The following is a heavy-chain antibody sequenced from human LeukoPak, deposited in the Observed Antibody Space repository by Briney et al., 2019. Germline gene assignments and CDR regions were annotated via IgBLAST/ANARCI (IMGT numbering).Heavy chain of an antibody. J-gene: IGHJ4*02. CDR1: GFTFSSYV. Sequence: GGSLRLSCAASGFTFSSYVMSWVRQAPGKGLEWISVIYSGGSTYYADSVKGRFTISRDNSKNTLYLQMNSLRAEDTAVYYCARWAGYSSTWYGLFDYWGQGTLVTVSS. D-gene: IGHD6-13*01. CDR3: ARWAGYSSTWYGLFDY. V-gene: IGHV3-66*01. CDR2: IYSGGST.